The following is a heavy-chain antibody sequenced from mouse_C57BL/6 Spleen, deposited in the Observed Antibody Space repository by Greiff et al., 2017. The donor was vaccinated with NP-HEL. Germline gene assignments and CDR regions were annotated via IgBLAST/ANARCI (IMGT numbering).Heavy chain of an antibody. CDR1: GYTFTSYW. D-gene: IGHD1-1*01. Sequence: QVQLKQPGAELVKPGASVKMSCKASGYTFTSYWITWVKQRPGQGLEWIGDIYPGSGSTNYNEKFKSKATLTVDTSSSTAYMQLSSLTSEDSAVYYCARFTTVVAAYYFDYWGQGTTLTVSS. CDR2: IYPGSGST. V-gene: IGHV1-55*01. CDR3: ARFTTVVAAYYFDY. J-gene: IGHJ2*01.